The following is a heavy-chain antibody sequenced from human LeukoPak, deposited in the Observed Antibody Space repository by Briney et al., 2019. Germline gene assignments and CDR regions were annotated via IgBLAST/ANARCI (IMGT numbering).Heavy chain of an antibody. CDR3: ARDKPHNWFDP. J-gene: IGHJ5*02. CDR1: GGTFSSYA. V-gene: IGHV1-18*01. Sequence: ASVKVSCKASGGTFSSYAISWVRQAPGQGLEWMGWISTYNSNTNYAQKLQGRVTMTTDTSTSTAYMELRSLRSDDTAVYYCARDKPHNWFDPWGQGTLVTVSS. CDR2: ISTYNSNT.